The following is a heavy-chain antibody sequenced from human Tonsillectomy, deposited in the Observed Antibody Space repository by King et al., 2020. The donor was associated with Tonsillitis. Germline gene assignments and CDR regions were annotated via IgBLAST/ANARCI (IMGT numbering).Heavy chain of an antibody. CDR3: AKDVDIAGFNGMDV. J-gene: IGHJ6*02. V-gene: IGHV3-43D*03. CDR1: GFTFDDYA. Sequence: VQLVESGGVVVQPGGSLRLSCAASGFTFDDYAMHWVRQAPGKGLEWVSLISWDGGSTYYADSVKGRFIISRDNGKNSLYLQMNSLRVEDTALYFCAKDVDIAGFNGMDVWGHGTTVTVSS. CDR2: ISWDGGST. D-gene: IGHD5-12*01.